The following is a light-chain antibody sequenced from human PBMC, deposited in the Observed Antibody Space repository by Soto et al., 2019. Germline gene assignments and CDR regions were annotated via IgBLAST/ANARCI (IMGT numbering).Light chain of an antibody. CDR1: QSVSNNY. CDR2: GAS. Sequence: EIVLTHSPGTLSLSPGEIATLSCRASQSVSNNYLAWYQQKPGQAPRLLIYGASNRAIGIPDRFSGSGSGTDFTLTISSLEPEDFAVYSCHQYGSAPLTFGGGTKVDI. V-gene: IGKV3-20*01. CDR3: HQYGSAPLT. J-gene: IGKJ4*01.